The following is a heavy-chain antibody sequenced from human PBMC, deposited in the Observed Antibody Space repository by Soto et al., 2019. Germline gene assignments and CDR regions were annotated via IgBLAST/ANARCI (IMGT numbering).Heavy chain of an antibody. V-gene: IGHV4-39*01. CDR3: ARHRGPSDKGYCSSTSCYYYYMDV. CDR2: IYYSGST. CDR1: GGSISSSSYY. D-gene: IGHD2-2*01. J-gene: IGHJ6*03. Sequence: SETLSLTCTVSGGSISSSSYYWGWIRQPPGKGLEWIGSIYYSGSTYYNPSLKSGVTISVNTSKNQFSLKLSSVTAADTPVYYCARHRGPSDKGYCSSTSCYYYYMDVWGKGTTVTVSS.